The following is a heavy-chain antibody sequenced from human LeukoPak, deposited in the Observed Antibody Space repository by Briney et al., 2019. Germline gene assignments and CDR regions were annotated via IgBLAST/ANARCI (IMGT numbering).Heavy chain of an antibody. V-gene: IGHV3-23*01. CDR1: GFIFSSYV. CDR2: ISGSGGST. Sequence: GGSLRLSCAASGFIFSSYVMSWVRQAPGKGLEWVSAISGSGGSTYYADSVKGRFTISRDNSKNTLYLQMNSLRAEDTAVYYCAKGRGTYDFWSGYPIDYWGQGTLVTVSS. D-gene: IGHD3-3*01. CDR3: AKGRGTYDFWSGYPIDY. J-gene: IGHJ4*02.